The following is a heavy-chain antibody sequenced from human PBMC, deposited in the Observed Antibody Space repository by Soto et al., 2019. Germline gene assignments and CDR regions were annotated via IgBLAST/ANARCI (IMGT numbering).Heavy chain of an antibody. CDR3: AHKLGWSGNGDYFDY. D-gene: IGHD2-8*01. CDR2: IYWDDDK. J-gene: IGHJ4*02. Sequence: QITLKESGPTLVKPTQTLTLTCTFSGFSLSTSGVGVGWIRQPPGEALEWLALIYWDDDKRYSPSLKSRLTIHKDPSKNQLILTMTNMDPVDTATYYCAHKLGWSGNGDYFDYWGQGTLVTVSS. CDR1: GFSLSTSGVG. V-gene: IGHV2-5*02.